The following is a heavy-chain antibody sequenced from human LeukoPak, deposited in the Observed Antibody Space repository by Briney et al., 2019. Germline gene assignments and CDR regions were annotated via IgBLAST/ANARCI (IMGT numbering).Heavy chain of an antibody. J-gene: IGHJ4*02. D-gene: IGHD3-22*01. CDR1: GFTFSNYA. Sequence: GGSLRLSCAASGFTFSNYAMSWVRQAPGKGLEWVSSISGSGGSTHNADSVKGRFTISRDNSKSTLYLQFNSLRSEDTAVYYCARYSFYDSSGYYSDYWGQGTLVTVSS. CDR2: ISGSGGST. CDR3: ARYSFYDSSGYYSDY. V-gene: IGHV3-23*01.